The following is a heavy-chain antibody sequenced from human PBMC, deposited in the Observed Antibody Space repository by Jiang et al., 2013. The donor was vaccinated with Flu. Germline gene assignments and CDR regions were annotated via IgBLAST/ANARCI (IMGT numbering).Heavy chain of an antibody. CDR2: INHSGST. Sequence: LLKPSETLSLTCAVYGGSFSGYYWSWIRQPPGKGLEWIGEINHSGSTNYNPSLKSRVTISVDTSKNQFSLKLSSVTAADTAVYYCARALEPHDYIWGSYRYNRWAFDYWGQGTLVTVSS. CDR3: ARALEPHDYIWGSYRYNRWAFDY. J-gene: IGHJ4*02. D-gene: IGHD3-16*02. CDR1: GGSFSGYY. V-gene: IGHV4-34*01.